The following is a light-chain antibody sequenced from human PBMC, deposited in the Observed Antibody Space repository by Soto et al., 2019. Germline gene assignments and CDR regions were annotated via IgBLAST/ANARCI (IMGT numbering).Light chain of an antibody. V-gene: IGKV3-11*01. Sequence: EIVLTQSPATLSLSPGERATLSCRASQSLSVYLAWYQQKPGQAPRLLISDASNRATGIPARFSGSGSGTDFTLTISSLEPEDFALYYCRQRRDWPLTFGGGTKVEI. CDR1: QSLSVY. J-gene: IGKJ4*01. CDR2: DAS. CDR3: RQRRDWPLT.